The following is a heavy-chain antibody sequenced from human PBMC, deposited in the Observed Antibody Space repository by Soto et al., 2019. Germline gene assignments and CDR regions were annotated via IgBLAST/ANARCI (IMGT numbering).Heavy chain of an antibody. CDR2: IYYSGST. J-gene: IGHJ4*02. D-gene: IGHD3-16*02. Sequence: KPSETLSLTCTVSGGSVSSGSYYWSWIRQPPGKGLEWIGYIYYSGSTNYNPSLKSRVTISVDTSKNQFSLKLSSVTAADTAVYYCARDPLDYYFDYWGQGTLVTVSS. CDR1: GGSVSSGSYY. V-gene: IGHV4-61*01. CDR3: ARDPLDYYFDY.